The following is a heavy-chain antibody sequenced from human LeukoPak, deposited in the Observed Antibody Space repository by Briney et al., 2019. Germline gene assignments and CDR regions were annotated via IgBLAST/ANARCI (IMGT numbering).Heavy chain of an antibody. CDR1: GVTFSRYW. CDR2: IKNDGSST. D-gene: IGHD2-15*01. V-gene: IGHV3-74*01. Sequence: GGSLRLSCAASGVTFSRYWMHWVRQAPGKGLVLVSRIKNDGSSTTYADAVKGRFTISRDNAKNTLYLQMNSLRAEDTAVYYCVREPYCSGGSCYTSGFDCWGQGTLVTVSS. J-gene: IGHJ4*02. CDR3: VREPYCSGGSCYTSGFDC.